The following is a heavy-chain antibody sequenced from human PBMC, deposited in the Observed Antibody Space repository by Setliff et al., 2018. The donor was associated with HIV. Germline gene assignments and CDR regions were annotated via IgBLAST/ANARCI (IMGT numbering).Heavy chain of an antibody. V-gene: IGHV4-38-2*02. CDR3: ARDLRGRYYYGSGRTTSYYFDY. J-gene: IGHJ4*02. Sequence: PSETLSLTCAVSGYSISSGYYWGWIRQPPGKGLEWVGSIYHSGTTYYNPSLKSRVTISVDTSKNQFSLKLSSVTAADTAVYYCARDLRGRYYYGSGRTTSYYFDYWGQGTLVTVSS. D-gene: IGHD3-10*01. CDR1: GYSISSGYY. CDR2: IYHSGTT.